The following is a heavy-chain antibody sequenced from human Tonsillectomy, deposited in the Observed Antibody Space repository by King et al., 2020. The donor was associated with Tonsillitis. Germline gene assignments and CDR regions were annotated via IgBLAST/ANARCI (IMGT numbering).Heavy chain of an antibody. CDR1: GFTFSTYG. J-gene: IGHJ3*02. D-gene: IGHD2-15*01. Sequence: VQLVESGGGVVQPGRSLRLSCAASGFTFSTYGMHWVHQAPGKGLEWVAVISYDGSNKYYAGSVKGRFTISRDNSKNTLYLQMNSLRAEDTAVYYCAKGALLGSGDAFDIWGQGTMVTVSS. CDR3: AKGALLGSGDAFDI. V-gene: IGHV3-30*18. CDR2: ISYDGSNK.